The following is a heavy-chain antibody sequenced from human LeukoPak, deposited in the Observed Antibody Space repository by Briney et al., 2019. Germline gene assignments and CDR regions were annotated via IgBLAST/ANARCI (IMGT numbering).Heavy chain of an antibody. V-gene: IGHV3-21*01. CDR2: ISSSSSYI. CDR1: GFTFSSYS. J-gene: IGHJ6*03. D-gene: IGHD4-17*01. CDR3: ARGGDYGDYVRYYYMDV. Sequence: PGGSLRLSCAASGFTFSSYSMNWVRQAPGKGLEWVSSISSSSSYIYYADSVKGRFTISRDNAKNSLYLQMNSLRAEDTAVYYCARGGDYGDYVRYYYMDVWGKGTTVTVSS.